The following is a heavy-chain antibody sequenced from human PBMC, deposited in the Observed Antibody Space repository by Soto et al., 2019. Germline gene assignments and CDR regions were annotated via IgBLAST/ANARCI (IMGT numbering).Heavy chain of an antibody. J-gene: IGHJ6*03. CDR3: ARCLAAAGTSGTFYYYYYYMDV. CDR1: GYTFTSYG. Sequence: ASVKVSCKASGYTFTSYGISWVRQAPGQGIEWMGRISAYNGNTNYAQKLQGRVTMTTDTSTSTAYMELRSLRSDDTAVYYCARCLAAAGTSGTFYYYYYYMDVWGKGTTVTVSS. CDR2: ISAYNGNT. V-gene: IGHV1-18*01. D-gene: IGHD6-13*01.